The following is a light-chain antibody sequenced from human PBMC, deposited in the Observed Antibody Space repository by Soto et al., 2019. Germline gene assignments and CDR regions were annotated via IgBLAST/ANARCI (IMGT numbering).Light chain of an antibody. J-gene: IGKJ1*01. CDR3: QINVGAPRT. V-gene: IGKV1-27*01. Sequence: DIQMTQSAASLSASVGDRVTITCRASQYIGIYLAWYQQTSGRVLKLLIYTTSTLHSGVPSRCSGSGSGTEFNLTISSLQPEDGATYFCQINVGAPRTFGQGTKVEIK. CDR2: TTS. CDR1: QYIGIY.